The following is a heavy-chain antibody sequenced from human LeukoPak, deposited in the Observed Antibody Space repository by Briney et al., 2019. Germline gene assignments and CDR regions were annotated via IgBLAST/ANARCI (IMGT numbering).Heavy chain of an antibody. V-gene: IGHV3-30*03. D-gene: IGHD3-10*01. CDR1: GFTFSSYG. CDR2: ISYDGSNK. CDR3: ARSGGLPHRRCPDY. J-gene: IGHJ4*02. Sequence: GGSLRLSCAASGFTFSSYGMHWVRQAPGKGLEWVAVISYDGSNKYYADSVKGRFTISRDNSKNTPYLQMNSLRAEDTAVYYCARSGGLPHRRCPDYWGQGTLVTVSS.